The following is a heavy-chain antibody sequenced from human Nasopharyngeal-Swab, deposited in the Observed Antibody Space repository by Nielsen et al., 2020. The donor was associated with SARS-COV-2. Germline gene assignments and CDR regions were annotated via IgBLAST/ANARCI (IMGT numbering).Heavy chain of an antibody. CDR1: RFTFSSYS. Sequence: GGSLRLSCVASRFTFSSYSMNWVRQAPGTGLEWVSSTSSDTTYIYYADSVKGRFTISRDNAKSSLYLQMDSLTPEDTAFYYCTKGRADYSNPSFDNWGQGTLVTVS. CDR2: TSSDTTYI. D-gene: IGHD4-11*01. J-gene: IGHJ4*02. CDR3: TKGRADYSNPSFDN. V-gene: IGHV3-21*04.